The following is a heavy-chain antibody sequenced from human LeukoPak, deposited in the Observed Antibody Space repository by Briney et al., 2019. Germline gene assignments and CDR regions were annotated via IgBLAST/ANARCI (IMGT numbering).Heavy chain of an antibody. CDR1: GGSISSSHW. Sequence: PSGTLSLTCAVSGGSISSSHWWSWVRQPPGKGLEWIGEIYHSGSTNYNPSLKSRVTMAVDKPKNQFSLKLSSVTAADTAVYYCARGEYDSSGYWDWYFDLWGRGTLVTVSS. CDR3: ARGEYDSSGYWDWYFDL. J-gene: IGHJ2*01. V-gene: IGHV4-4*02. D-gene: IGHD3-22*01. CDR2: IYHSGST.